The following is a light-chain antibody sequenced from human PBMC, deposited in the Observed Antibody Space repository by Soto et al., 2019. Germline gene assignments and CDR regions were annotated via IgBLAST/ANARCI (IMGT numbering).Light chain of an antibody. CDR2: MIS. V-gene: IGKV2-24*01. CDR3: MQATLPYT. CDR1: QSLVHSDGNTY. J-gene: IGKJ2*01. Sequence: DCVMTQTPLSSPVTLVQPASISCRSSQSLVHSDGNTYLIWLHQRPGQPPRRLIYMISNRFSGVPDRFSGRGAGTDVTLKIRRVEAEDVGVYYCMQATLPYTVGQGTKLDIK.